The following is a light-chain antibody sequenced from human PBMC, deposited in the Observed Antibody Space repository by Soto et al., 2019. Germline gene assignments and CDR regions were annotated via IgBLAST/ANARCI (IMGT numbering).Light chain of an antibody. J-gene: IGKJ4*01. CDR3: QQYDDWLRLT. Sequence: EIVMTQSPATLSVSPGERATLSFRASQSVNIYLAWYQQKPGQAPRLLIFGASYRATGIPARFSGSGSGTEFNLTISSLQPEDFAVYFCQQYDDWLRLTFGGGTKVDIK. CDR1: QSVNIY. V-gene: IGKV3D-15*01. CDR2: GAS.